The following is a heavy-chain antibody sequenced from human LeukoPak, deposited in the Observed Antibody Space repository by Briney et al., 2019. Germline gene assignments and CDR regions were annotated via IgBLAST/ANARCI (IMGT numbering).Heavy chain of an antibody. CDR3: AKDVSRGWYPDY. D-gene: IGHD6-19*01. J-gene: IGHJ4*02. CDR2: IKQDGSEK. Sequence: GGSLRLSCAASGFTFSSYWMSWVRQAPGKGLEWVSNIKQDGSEKYYVDSVKGRFTISRDNAKNSLYLQMNSLRAEDTAVYYCAKDVSRGWYPDYWGQGTLVTVSS. V-gene: IGHV3-7*05. CDR1: GFTFSSYW.